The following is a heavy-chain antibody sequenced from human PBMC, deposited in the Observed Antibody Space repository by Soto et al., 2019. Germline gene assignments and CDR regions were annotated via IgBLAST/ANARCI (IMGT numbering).Heavy chain of an antibody. CDR3: ARDSKDNSGSGSYAGDY. CDR1: GYTFTSYY. Sequence: ASVKVSCKASGYTFTSYYMHWVRQAPGQGLEWMGIINPSGGSTSYAQKFQGRVTMTRDTSTSTVYMELSSLRSEDTAVYYCARDSKDNSGSGSYAGDYWGQGTLVTVSS. J-gene: IGHJ4*02. D-gene: IGHD3-10*01. V-gene: IGHV1-46*03. CDR2: INPSGGST.